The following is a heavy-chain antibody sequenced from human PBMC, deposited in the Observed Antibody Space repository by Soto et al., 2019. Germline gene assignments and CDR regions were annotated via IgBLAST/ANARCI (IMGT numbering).Heavy chain of an antibody. D-gene: IGHD3-16*01. J-gene: IGHJ6*03. CDR1: GGSFSGYY. CDR2: INHSGST. CDR3: AREGGQLYYYYYYMDV. Sequence: SETLSLTCAVYGGSFSGYYWSWIRQPPGKGLEWIGEINHSGSTNYNPSLKSRVTISVDTSKNQFSLKLSSVTAADTAVYYCAREGGQLYYYYYYMDVWGKGTTVTVSS. V-gene: IGHV4-34*01.